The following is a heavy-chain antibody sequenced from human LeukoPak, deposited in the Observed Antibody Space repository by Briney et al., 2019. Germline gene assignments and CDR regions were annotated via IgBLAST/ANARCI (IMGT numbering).Heavy chain of an antibody. CDR1: GFTFSSYS. CDR2: ISSSSSTI. J-gene: IGHJ4*02. D-gene: IGHD1-14*01. CDR3: ATETNGRHYDY. Sequence: GGSLRLSCAASGFTFSSYSMNWVRQAPEKGLEWVSYISSSSSTIYYADSVKGRFTISRDNAKNPLYLQMNSLRAEDTAVYYCATETNGRHYDYWGQGTLLTVSS. V-gene: IGHV3-48*01.